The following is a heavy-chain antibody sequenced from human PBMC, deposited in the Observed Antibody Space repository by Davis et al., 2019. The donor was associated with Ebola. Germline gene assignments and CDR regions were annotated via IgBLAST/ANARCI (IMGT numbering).Heavy chain of an antibody. CDR1: AFTSSSYW. Sequence: PGGSLRLSCAASAFTSSSYWMSWVRQAPGKGLEWVANIKQDGSEKYYVDSVKGRFTISRDNAKNSLYLQMNSLRAEDTAVYYCARDAIRSSWYRYYYYGMDVWGQGTTVTVSS. V-gene: IGHV3-7*01. D-gene: IGHD6-13*01. J-gene: IGHJ6*02. CDR2: IKQDGSEK. CDR3: ARDAIRSSWYRYYYYGMDV.